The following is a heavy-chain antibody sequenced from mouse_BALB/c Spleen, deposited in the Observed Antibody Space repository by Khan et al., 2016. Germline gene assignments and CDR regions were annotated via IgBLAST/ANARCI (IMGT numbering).Heavy chain of an antibody. V-gene: IGHV3-2*02. J-gene: IGHJ4*01. Sequence: EVQLQESGPGLVKPSQSLSLTCTVTGYSITSDYAWNWIRQFPGNKLEWMGYISYSGSTSYNPSLKSRISITRDTSKNPFFLQLTSVTTEDTATYYCARTADTLYDAMDYWGQGTSVTVSS. CDR3: ARTADTLYDAMDY. CDR1: GYSITSDYA. D-gene: IGHD1-2*01. CDR2: ISYSGST.